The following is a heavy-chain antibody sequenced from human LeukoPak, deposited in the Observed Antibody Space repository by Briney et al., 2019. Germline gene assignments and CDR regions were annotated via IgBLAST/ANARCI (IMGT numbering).Heavy chain of an antibody. V-gene: IGHV3-21*01. CDR1: GFTFSSYS. J-gene: IGHJ4*02. CDR3: ARESTVTGGISYFDY. CDR2: ISSSSSYI. D-gene: IGHD4-17*01. Sequence: GSLRLSCAASGFTFSSYSMNWVRQAPGRGLEWVSSISSSSSYIYYADSVKGRFTTSRDNAKNSLYLQMSSLRAEDTAVYYCARESTVTGGISYFDYWGQGTLVTVSS.